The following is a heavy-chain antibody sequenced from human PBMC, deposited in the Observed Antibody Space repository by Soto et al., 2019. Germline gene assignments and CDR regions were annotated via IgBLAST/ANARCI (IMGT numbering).Heavy chain of an antibody. J-gene: IGHJ6*03. D-gene: IGHD3-9*01. CDR2: ISYDGSNK. CDR3: AKDPRLLRYFDWTDYYYYYMDV. CDR1: GFTFSSYG. V-gene: IGHV3-30*18. Sequence: GGSLRLSCAASGFTFSSYGMHWVRQAPGKGLEWVAVISYDGSNKYYADSVKGRFTISRDNSKNTLYLQMNSLRAEDTAVYYCAKDPRLLRYFDWTDYYYYYMDVWGKGTTVTVSS.